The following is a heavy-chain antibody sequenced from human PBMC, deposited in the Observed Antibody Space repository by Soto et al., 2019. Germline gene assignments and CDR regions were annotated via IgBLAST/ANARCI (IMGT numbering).Heavy chain of an antibody. V-gene: IGHV4-34*01. CDR2: INHSGST. D-gene: IGHD5-12*01. CDR1: GGSFSGYY. Sequence: PSETLSLTCAVYGGSFSGYYWSWIRQPPGKGLEWIGEINHSGSTNYNPSLKSRVTISVDTSKNQFSLKLSSVTAADTAVYYCASGTSGYDSSYYYYYGMDVWGQGTTVTVSS. J-gene: IGHJ6*02. CDR3: ASGTSGYDSSYYYYYGMDV.